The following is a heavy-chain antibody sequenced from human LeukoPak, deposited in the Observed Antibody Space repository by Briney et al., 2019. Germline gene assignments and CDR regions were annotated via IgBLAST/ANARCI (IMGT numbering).Heavy chain of an antibody. CDR2: ISGSGGST. V-gene: IGHV3-23*01. D-gene: IGHD3-22*01. J-gene: IGHJ4*02. Sequence: GGSLRLSCAASGFTFSSYAMSWVHQAPGKGLEWVSAISGSGGSTYYADSVKGRFTISRDNSKNTLYLQMNSLRAEDTAIYYCAKASAMIVVVSKHFDYWGQGTLVTVSS. CDR1: GFTFSSYA. CDR3: AKASAMIVVVSKHFDY.